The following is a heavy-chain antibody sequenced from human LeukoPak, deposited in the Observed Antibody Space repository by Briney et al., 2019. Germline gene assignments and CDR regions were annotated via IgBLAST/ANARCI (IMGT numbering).Heavy chain of an antibody. CDR3: ARGPAFLTGFDY. CDR2: INHSGST. J-gene: IGHJ4*02. CDR1: GGSFSGYY. D-gene: IGHD7-27*01. Sequence: KPSETLSLTCAVYGGSFSGYYWSWIRQPQGKGLEWIGEINHSGSTNYNPTLKSRVTISVDTSKNQFSLKLSSVTAADTAVYYCARGPAFLTGFDYWGQGTLVTVSS. V-gene: IGHV4-34*01.